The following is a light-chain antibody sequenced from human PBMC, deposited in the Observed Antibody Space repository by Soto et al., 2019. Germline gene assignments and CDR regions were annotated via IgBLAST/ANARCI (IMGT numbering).Light chain of an antibody. Sequence: QSALTQPPSASGSPGQSVTISCTGTSSDVGGYNYVSWYQQHPGKAPKLMIYEVSQRPSGVPDRFSGSKSGNTASLTVSGLQGEEEADYYCSSYAGSNSVVFGGGTKLTVL. CDR1: SSDVGGYNY. V-gene: IGLV2-8*01. J-gene: IGLJ2*01. CDR3: SSYAGSNSVV. CDR2: EVS.